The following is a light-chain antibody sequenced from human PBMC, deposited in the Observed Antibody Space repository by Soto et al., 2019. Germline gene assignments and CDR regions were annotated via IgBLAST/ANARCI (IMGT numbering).Light chain of an antibody. J-gene: IGKJ2*01. CDR2: GAS. Sequence: ENVLTQSPGTLSLSPGERATLSCRASQSVSARSLAWYQHKPGQAPRLLIHGASSRATGIPDRLSGSGSGTDFTLTISRLEPEDFAVYYCQQYGNSWYTFGQGTKLEIK. CDR1: QSVSARS. CDR3: QQYGNSWYT. V-gene: IGKV3-20*01.